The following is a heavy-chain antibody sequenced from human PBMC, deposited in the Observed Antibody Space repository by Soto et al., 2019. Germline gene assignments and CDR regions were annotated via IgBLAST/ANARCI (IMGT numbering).Heavy chain of an antibody. Sequence: SETLSLTCIVSGGSTRSYYWSWIRQSPGKGLQWIGYIYYSGSTKYNPSLESRTTISLDTAKNQFSLSLSSVTAADTAVYYCARGRYSGRVVDGFDVWGQGTMVTVSS. CDR3: ARGRYSGRVVDGFDV. J-gene: IGHJ3*01. CDR2: IYYSGST. V-gene: IGHV4-59*01. D-gene: IGHD5-12*01. CDR1: GGSTRSYY.